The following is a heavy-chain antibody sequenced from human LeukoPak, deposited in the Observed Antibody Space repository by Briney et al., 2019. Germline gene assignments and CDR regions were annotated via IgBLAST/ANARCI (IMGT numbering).Heavy chain of an antibody. CDR2: ISSSGSTI. CDR1: GFTFSSYS. V-gene: IGHV3-48*01. CDR3: ARDITMPPYYYYYMDV. Sequence: GGSLRLSCAASGFTFSSYSMNWVRQAPGKGLEWVSYISSSGSTICYADSVKGRFTISRDNAKNSLYLQMNSLRAEDTAVYYCARDITMPPYYYYYMDVWGKGTTVTVSS. J-gene: IGHJ6*03. D-gene: IGHD3-3*01.